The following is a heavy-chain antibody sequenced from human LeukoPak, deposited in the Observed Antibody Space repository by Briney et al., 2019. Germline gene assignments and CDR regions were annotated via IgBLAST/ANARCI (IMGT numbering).Heavy chain of an antibody. D-gene: IGHD3-9*01. V-gene: IGHV1-69*04. CDR2: IIPIFGIA. CDR1: GGTFSSYA. J-gene: IGHJ4*02. Sequence: GSSVKVSCKASGGTFSSYAISWVRQAPGQGLEWMGRIIPIFGIANYAQKFQGRVTITADKSASTAYMELSSLRSEDTAVYYCATSAGLRYFDWGFDYWGQGTLVTISS. CDR3: ATSAGLRYFDWGFDY.